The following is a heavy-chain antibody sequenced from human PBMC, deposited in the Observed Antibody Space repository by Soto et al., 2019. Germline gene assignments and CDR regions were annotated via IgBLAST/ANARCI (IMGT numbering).Heavy chain of an antibody. CDR2: IYLTGST. CDR3: ARGLNSAASYYYGFDV. V-gene: IGHV4-61*01. CDR1: GVSVSGGSFY. D-gene: IGHD5-12*01. J-gene: IGHJ6*02. Sequence: LSLTCTVSGVSVSGGSFYWSWIRQPPGGGLEWIAYIYLTGSTNYNPSLESRVTISVDTSNNQFSLRLNSVTAADSAMYFCARGLNSAASYYYGFDVWGQGTTVTVSS.